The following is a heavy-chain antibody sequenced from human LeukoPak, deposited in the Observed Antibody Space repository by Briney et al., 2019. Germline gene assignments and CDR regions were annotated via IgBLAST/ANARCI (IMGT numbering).Heavy chain of an antibody. Sequence: GGSLRLSCAASGFTVSSNYMSWVRQAPGKGLEWVSSISSSSSYIYYADSVKGRFTISRDNAKNSLYLQMNSLRAEDTAVYYCARDAFSTVTTGMDVWGQGTTVTVSS. CDR2: ISSSSSYI. CDR3: ARDAFSTVTTGMDV. J-gene: IGHJ6*02. CDR1: GFTVSSNY. V-gene: IGHV3-21*01. D-gene: IGHD4-17*01.